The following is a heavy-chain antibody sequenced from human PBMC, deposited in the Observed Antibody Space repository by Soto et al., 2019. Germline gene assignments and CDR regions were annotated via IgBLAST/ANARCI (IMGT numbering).Heavy chain of an antibody. CDR2: ISGSGGST. D-gene: IGHD2-2*01. CDR1: GFTFSSYA. Sequence: GGSLRLSCAASGFTFSSYAMSWVRQAPGKGLEWVSAISGSGGSTYYADSVKGRFTTSRDNSKNTLYLQMNSLRAEDTAVYYCAKGGEDIVVVPAAMGYYYYYGMDVWGQGTTVTVSS. J-gene: IGHJ6*02. CDR3: AKGGEDIVVVPAAMGYYYYYGMDV. V-gene: IGHV3-23*01.